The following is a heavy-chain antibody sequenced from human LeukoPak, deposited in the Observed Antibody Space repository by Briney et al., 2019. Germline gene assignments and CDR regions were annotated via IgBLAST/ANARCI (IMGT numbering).Heavy chain of an antibody. J-gene: IGHJ4*02. Sequence: KASETLSLTCVVSCSSISTTYYWSWIRQPPGKALDWIGYVYYSGRTNYTPSLKSRVTISVDTSKNQFSLKLTTVTAADTAVYYCARSSSGLDYGDYYFDYWGQGTLVTVFS. D-gene: IGHD4-17*01. CDR2: VYYSGRT. CDR3: ARSSSGLDYGDYYFDY. V-gene: IGHV4-59*01. CDR1: CSSISTTYY.